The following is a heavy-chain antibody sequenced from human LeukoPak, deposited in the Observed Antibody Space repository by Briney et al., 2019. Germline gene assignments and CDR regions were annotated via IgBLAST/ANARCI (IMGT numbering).Heavy chain of an antibody. Sequence: PGGSLRLSCAASGFTFSSYAMSWVRQAPGKGLEWVSAISGSGGSTYYADSVKGRFTISRDNSKNTLYLQMNSLRAEDTAVYYCAKDLPEYYDTLTGALRGFDPWGQGTLVTVSS. CDR1: GFTFSSYA. J-gene: IGHJ5*02. V-gene: IGHV3-23*01. CDR3: AKDLPEYYDTLTGALRGFDP. D-gene: IGHD3-9*01. CDR2: ISGSGGST.